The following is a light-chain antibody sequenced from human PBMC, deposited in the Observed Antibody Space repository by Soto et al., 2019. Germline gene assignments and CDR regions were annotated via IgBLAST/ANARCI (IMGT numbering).Light chain of an antibody. CDR1: RSDVGKYNL. J-gene: IGLJ1*01. Sequence: QSALTQPASVSGSPGQSITISCTGTRSDVGKYNLVSWYQQRPGKAPKLMIYEGSKRPSGVSNRFSGSKSGITASLTISGLQAEDEADYFCCSYAGSSTYIFGTGTKLTVL. V-gene: IGLV2-23*01. CDR2: EGS. CDR3: CSYAGSSTYI.